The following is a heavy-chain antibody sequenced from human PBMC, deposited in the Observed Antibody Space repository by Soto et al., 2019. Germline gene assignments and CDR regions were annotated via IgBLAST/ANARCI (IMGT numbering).Heavy chain of an antibody. V-gene: IGHV4-59*01. J-gene: IGHJ3*02. D-gene: IGHD2-15*01. CDR3: ARGGGYCSGGSCRDAFDI. CDR1: GGSISSYY. Sequence: QVQLQESGPGLVKPSETLSLTCTVSGGSISSYYWSWIRQPPGKGLEWIGYIYYSGSTNYNPSLKSRVTISVDTSKNQFSLKLSSVTAADTAVYYCARGGGYCSGGSCRDAFDIWGQGTMVTVSS. CDR2: IYYSGST.